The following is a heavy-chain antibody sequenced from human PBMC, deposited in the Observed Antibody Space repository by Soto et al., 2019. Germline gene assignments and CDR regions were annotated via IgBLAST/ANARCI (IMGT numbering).Heavy chain of an antibody. V-gene: IGHV1-18*01. CDR3: ARAWFGDFVYYFAY. J-gene: IGHJ4*02. Sequence: GASVKVSCKASGYTFTNYAISWVRQAPGQGLEWMGWISAYNGNTNYAQKLQGRVTMTTDTSTSSASMELRSLRSDDTAVYYCARAWFGDFVYYFAYWGQGTLVTVSS. CDR1: GYTFTNYA. CDR2: ISAYNGNT. D-gene: IGHD3-10*01.